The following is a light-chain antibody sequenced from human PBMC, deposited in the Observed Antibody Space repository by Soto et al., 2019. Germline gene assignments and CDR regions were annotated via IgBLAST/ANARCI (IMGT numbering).Light chain of an antibody. CDR2: GAS. Sequence: IVLTQSPGTLSLSPGERATLSCRASQSISNLAWYQQKPGQAPRLLIYGASSRATGVPDRFIGSGSGTDFTLTISRLEPEDFAVCYCQHYGGSPLVTFGQGTRLDI. CDR3: QHYGGSPLVT. J-gene: IGKJ5*01. CDR1: QSISN. V-gene: IGKV3-20*01.